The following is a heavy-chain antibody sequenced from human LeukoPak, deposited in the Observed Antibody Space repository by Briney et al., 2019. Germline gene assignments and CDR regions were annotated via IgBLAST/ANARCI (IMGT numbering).Heavy chain of an antibody. D-gene: IGHD3-22*01. CDR1: GYTFTSYD. V-gene: IGHV1-2*02. CDR2: MNPNSGGT. Sequence: ASVKVSCKASGYTFTSYDINWVRQATGQGLEWMGWMNPNSGGTNYAQKFQGRVTMTRDTSISTAYMELSRLRSDDTAVYYCAITRTYYYDPYYYYMDVWGKGTTVTVSS. J-gene: IGHJ6*03. CDR3: AITRTYYYDPYYYYMDV.